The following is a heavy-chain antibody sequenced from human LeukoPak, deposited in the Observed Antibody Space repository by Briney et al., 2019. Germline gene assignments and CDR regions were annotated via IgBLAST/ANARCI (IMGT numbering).Heavy chain of an antibody. CDR1: GYTFTNYG. Sequence: ASVKVSCKASGYTFTNYGFDWVRQAPGQGLEWMGWINPNNGNTNYAQRLQGRVTMTTDTSTSAAYMELRGLKSEDTAVYYCARDGYFDYWGQGTLVTVSS. V-gene: IGHV1-18*01. CDR3: ARDGYFDY. CDR2: INPNNGNT. D-gene: IGHD6-13*01. J-gene: IGHJ4*02.